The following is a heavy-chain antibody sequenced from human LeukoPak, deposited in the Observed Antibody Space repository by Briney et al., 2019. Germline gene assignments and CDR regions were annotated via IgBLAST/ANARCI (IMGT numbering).Heavy chain of an antibody. CDR3: ARARKTTMIVAKDAFDI. D-gene: IGHD3-22*01. V-gene: IGHV4-59*12. CDR2: IYYSGST. J-gene: IGHJ3*02. CDR1: GGSISSYY. Sequence: SETLSLTCTVSGGSISSYYWSWIRQPPGKGLEWIGYIYYSGSTNYNPSLKSRVTISVDTSKNQFSLKLSSVTAADTAVYYCARARKTTMIVAKDAFDIWGQGTMVTVSS.